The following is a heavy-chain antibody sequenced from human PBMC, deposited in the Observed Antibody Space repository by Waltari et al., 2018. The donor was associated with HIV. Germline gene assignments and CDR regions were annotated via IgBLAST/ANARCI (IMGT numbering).Heavy chain of an antibody. CDR3: ARDNGSGYAEMFDP. Sequence: QVQLVQSGAEVKKPGSSVKVSCKASGGSFSSYGISWVRQAPGQGLEWMGGFSPVFGTPNYAQKFQCRVTITADESRSTVYMELSSLRSEDTAVYYCARDNGSGYAEMFDPWGQGTLVTVSS. V-gene: IGHV1-69*01. CDR2: FSPVFGTP. CDR1: GGSFSSYG. J-gene: IGHJ5*02. D-gene: IGHD3-10*01.